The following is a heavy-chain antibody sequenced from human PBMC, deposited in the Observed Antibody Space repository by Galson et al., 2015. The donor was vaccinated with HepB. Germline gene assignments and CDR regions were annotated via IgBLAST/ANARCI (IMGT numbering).Heavy chain of an antibody. V-gene: IGHV3-23*01. Sequence: SLRLSCAASGFTFSSYAMSWVRQAPGKGLEWVSAITGSGGSAYYADSVKGRFTISRDNSKNTPYLQMNSLRAEDTAVYYCAKAASGSYYVIHYYYYGMDVWGQGTTVTVSS. J-gene: IGHJ6*02. CDR2: ITGSGGSA. CDR1: GFTFSSYA. CDR3: AKAASGSYYVIHYYYYGMDV. D-gene: IGHD1-26*01.